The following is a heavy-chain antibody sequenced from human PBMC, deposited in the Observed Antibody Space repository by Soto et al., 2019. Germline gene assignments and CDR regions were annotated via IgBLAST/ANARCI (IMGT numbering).Heavy chain of an antibody. D-gene: IGHD4-17*01. V-gene: IGHV3-33*01. J-gene: IGHJ6*02. CDR2: IWYDGSNK. CDR3: ARDLKDYGDYGDHYGMDV. Sequence: GGSLRLSCAASGFTFSSYGMHWVRQAPGKGLEWVAVIWYDGSNKYYADSVKGRFTISRDNSKNTLYLQMNSLRAEDTAVYYCARDLKDYGDYGDHYGMDVWGQGTTVTVSS. CDR1: GFTFSSYG.